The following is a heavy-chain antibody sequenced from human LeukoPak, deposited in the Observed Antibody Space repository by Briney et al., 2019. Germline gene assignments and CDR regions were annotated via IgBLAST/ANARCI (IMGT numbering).Heavy chain of an antibody. J-gene: IGHJ4*02. CDR2: VTWNAGST. Sequence: PGGSLRLSCAASGFTFDDYGMAWVRQAPGKGLEWVSGVTWNAGSTVYADSVKGRFTISRDHAKSSLYLQMNSLRAEDTALYYCARGYCSGNSRRLFDYWGQGTLVTVSS. D-gene: IGHD2-15*01. V-gene: IGHV3-20*04. CDR1: GFTFDDYG. CDR3: ARGYCSGNSRRLFDY.